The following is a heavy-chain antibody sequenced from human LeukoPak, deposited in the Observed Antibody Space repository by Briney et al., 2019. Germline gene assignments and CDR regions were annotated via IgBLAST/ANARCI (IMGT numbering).Heavy chain of an antibody. Sequence: ASVKVSCTVSGYTLTELSMHRVRQAPGKGLEWMGGFDPEDGETIYAQKFQGGVTMTEDTSTDTAYMELSSLRSEDTAVYYCVSFEVMTGFDYWGQGTLVTVSS. J-gene: IGHJ4*02. CDR2: FDPEDGET. CDR3: VSFEVMTGFDY. D-gene: IGHD3-16*01. V-gene: IGHV1-24*01. CDR1: GYTLTELS.